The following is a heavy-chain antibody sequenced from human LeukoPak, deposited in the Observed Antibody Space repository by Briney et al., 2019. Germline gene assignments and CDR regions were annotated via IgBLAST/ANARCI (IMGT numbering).Heavy chain of an antibody. Sequence: SETLSLTCTVSGGSISSYYWSWIRQPPGKGLEWIGYIYYSGSTNYNPSLKSRVTISVDTSKNQFSLKLSSVTAADTAVYYCAGFTIFGVAQWVLRPIWGQGTLVTVSS. D-gene: IGHD3-3*01. CDR1: GGSISSYY. CDR3: AGFTIFGVAQWVLRPI. J-gene: IGHJ4*02. CDR2: IYYSGST. V-gene: IGHV4-59*08.